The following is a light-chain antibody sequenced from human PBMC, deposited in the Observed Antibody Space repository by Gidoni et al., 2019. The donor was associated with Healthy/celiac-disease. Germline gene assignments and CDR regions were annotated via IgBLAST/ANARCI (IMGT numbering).Light chain of an antibody. CDR1: QSISSY. CDR3: QQSYSTPPMYT. Sequence: DIQMTQSPSSLSASVGDRVTITCRASQSISSYLNWYQQKPGKAHKLLIYAASSLQSGVPSSVSGSGSGTDFTLTISSLQPEDFATYSCQQSYSTPPMYTFGQGTKLEIK. J-gene: IGKJ2*01. CDR2: AAS. V-gene: IGKV1-39*01.